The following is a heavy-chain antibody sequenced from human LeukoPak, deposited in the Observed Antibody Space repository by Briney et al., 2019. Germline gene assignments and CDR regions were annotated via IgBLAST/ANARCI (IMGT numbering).Heavy chain of an antibody. CDR3: AREGLGYCSSTSCGEGGMDV. D-gene: IGHD2-2*01. CDR2: ISSSSSYI. J-gene: IGHJ6*03. V-gene: IGHV3-21*01. Sequence: GGSLRLSCAASGFTFSRYSMNWVRQAPGKGLEWVSSISSSSSYIYYADSVKGRFTISRDNAKNSLYLQMNSLRAEDTAVYYCAREGLGYCSSTSCGEGGMDVWGKGTTVTVSS. CDR1: GFTFSRYS.